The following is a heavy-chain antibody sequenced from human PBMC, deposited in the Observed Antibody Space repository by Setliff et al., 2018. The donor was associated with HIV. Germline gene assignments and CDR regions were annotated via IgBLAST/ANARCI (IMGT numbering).Heavy chain of an antibody. CDR1: GYSLTELS. CDR3: AGENPDGWLHHYTDV. D-gene: IGHD2-15*01. V-gene: IGHV1-24*01. CDR2: FDPDDGET. J-gene: IGHJ6*03. Sequence: GASVKVSCKVSGYSLTELSMHWVRQAPGKGLEWMGGFDPDDGETVYAQQFQGRVTMTEDTSTDTSTNQFSLRLTSVTAADTAVYYCAGENPDGWLHHYTDVWGKGTTVTVSS.